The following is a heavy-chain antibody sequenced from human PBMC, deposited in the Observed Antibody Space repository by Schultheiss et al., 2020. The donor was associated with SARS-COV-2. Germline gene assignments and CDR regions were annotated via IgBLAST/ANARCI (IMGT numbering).Heavy chain of an antibody. Sequence: SQTLSLTCAVYGGSFSGYYWSWIRQPPGKGLEWIGEINHSGSTNYNPSLKSRVTISVDTSKNQFSLKLSSVTAADTAVYYCARTYYDFWRGYYYYYMDVWGKGTTVTVSS. CDR1: GGSFSGYY. V-gene: IGHV4-34*01. CDR2: INHSGST. CDR3: ARTYYDFWRGYYYYYMDV. J-gene: IGHJ6*03. D-gene: IGHD3-3*01.